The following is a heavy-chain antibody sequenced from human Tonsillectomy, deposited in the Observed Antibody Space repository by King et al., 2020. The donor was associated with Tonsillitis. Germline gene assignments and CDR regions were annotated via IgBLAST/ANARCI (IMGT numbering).Heavy chain of an antibody. J-gene: IGHJ3*02. CDR2: VYHIVIT. Sequence: QLQESGPSLVKPSGTLSLTCAFSGGSISGSNWWSGVRQPPRKGLGGIGEVYHIVITKSNPSLKSRVTISADKSKNQCSLKLSSVTAADTAVYYCARDEAARDDAFDIWGQGTMVTVSS. D-gene: IGHD6-6*01. CDR3: ARDEAARDDAFDI. CDR1: GGSISGSNW. V-gene: IGHV4-4*02.